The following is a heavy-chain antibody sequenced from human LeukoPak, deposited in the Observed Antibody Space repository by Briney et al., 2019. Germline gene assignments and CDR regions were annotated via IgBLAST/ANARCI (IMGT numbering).Heavy chain of an antibody. CDR3: ARGYSSSWRFIARGFDP. D-gene: IGHD6-13*01. CDR1: GYTFTSYD. CDR2: MNPNSGNT. V-gene: IGHV1-8*01. J-gene: IGHJ5*02. Sequence: ASVKVSCKASGYTFTSYDINWVRQATGQGLEWMGWMNPNSGNTGYAQKFQGRVTMTRNTSISTAYMGLSSLRSEDTAVYYCARGYSSSWRFIARGFDPWGQGTLVTVSS.